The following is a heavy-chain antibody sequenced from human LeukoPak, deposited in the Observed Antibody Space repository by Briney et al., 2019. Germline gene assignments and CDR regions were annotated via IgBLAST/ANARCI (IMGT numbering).Heavy chain of an antibody. Sequence: GGSLRLSCAASGFTFSSYAMHWVRQAPGKGLEWVAVISYDGSNKYYADSVKGRFTISRDNSKNTLYLQMNSLRAEDTAVYYCVGDGSGWTYYYYGMDVWGQGTTVTVSS. D-gene: IGHD6-19*01. J-gene: IGHJ6*02. CDR2: ISYDGSNK. V-gene: IGHV3-30-3*01. CDR3: VGDGSGWTYYYYGMDV. CDR1: GFTFSSYA.